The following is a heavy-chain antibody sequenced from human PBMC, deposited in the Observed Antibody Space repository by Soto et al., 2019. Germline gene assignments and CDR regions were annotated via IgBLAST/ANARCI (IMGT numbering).Heavy chain of an antibody. V-gene: IGHV1-69*13. D-gene: IGHD3-9*01. CDR3: ARGIQLRYFYYYYYGMDV. CDR1: GGTFSSYA. CDR2: IIPIFGTA. Sequence: RASVKVSCKASGGTFSSYAISWVRQAPGQGLEWMGGIIPIFGTANYAQKFQGRVTITADESTSTAYMELSSLRSEDTAVYYCARGIQLRYFYYYYYGMDVWGQGTTVTVSS. J-gene: IGHJ6*02.